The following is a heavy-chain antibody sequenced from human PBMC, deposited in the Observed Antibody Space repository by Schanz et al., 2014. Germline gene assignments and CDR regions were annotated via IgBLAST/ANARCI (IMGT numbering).Heavy chain of an antibody. CDR3: VKDLQRELLRDDHYYGMDV. CDR1: GFTFSSYG. D-gene: IGHD1-26*01. Sequence: QLVESGGVVVQPGRSLRLSCAASGFTFSSYGMHWVCQVPGKGLEWVAVVCYDGSKKYYADSVKGRFTTSRDNSKNTMYLQMNSLRAEDTAVYYCVKDLQRELLRDDHYYGMDVWGQGTTVTVSS. V-gene: IGHV3-33*06. CDR2: VCYDGSKK. J-gene: IGHJ6*02.